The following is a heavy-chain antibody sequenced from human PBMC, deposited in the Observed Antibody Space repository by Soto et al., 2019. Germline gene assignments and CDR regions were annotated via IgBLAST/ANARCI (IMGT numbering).Heavy chain of an antibody. V-gene: IGHV4-31*03. CDR2: IYYSGST. J-gene: IGHJ3*02. D-gene: IGHD1-26*01. CDR1: GGSISSGWDY. Sequence: TLSLTCTVSGGSISSGWDYGSWIRQHPGKGLEWIGYIYYSGSTYYNPSLKSRVTISVDTSKNQFSLKLSSVTAADTAVYYCARARWELRDAFDISGQGTMVTVSS. CDR3: ARARWELRDAFDI.